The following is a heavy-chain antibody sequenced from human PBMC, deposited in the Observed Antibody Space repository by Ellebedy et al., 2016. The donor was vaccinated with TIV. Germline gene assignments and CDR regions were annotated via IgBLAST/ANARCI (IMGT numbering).Heavy chain of an antibody. Sequence: GESLKISXAASGFTFSSYYMSWARQAPRKGLEWLAAIKQDGGEKYYADFVKGRFTISRDNAKNSLYLQMNSLRADDAAVYYCARGRVPASWGQGTLVTVSS. CDR1: GFTFSSYY. CDR3: ARGRVPAS. V-gene: IGHV3-7*01. J-gene: IGHJ4*02. CDR2: IKQDGGEK. D-gene: IGHD2-2*01.